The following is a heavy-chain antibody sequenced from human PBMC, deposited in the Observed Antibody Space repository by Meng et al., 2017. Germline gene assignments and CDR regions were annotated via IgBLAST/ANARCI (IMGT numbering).Heavy chain of an antibody. V-gene: IGHV4-34*01. D-gene: IGHD6-13*01. CDR2: INHSGST. CDR3: ARVVGKLGIAAATRFDP. Sequence: QGQPQQWGAGLLKPSETLSLPCAVYGGSFSGYYWSWIRQPPGKGLEWIREINHSGSTNYNPSLKSRVTISVDTSKNQFSLKLSSVTAADTAVYYCARVVGKLGIAAATRFDPWGQGTLVTVSS. CDR1: GGSFSGYY. J-gene: IGHJ5*02.